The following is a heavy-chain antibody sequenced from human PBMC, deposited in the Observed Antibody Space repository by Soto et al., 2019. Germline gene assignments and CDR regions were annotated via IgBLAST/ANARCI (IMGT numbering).Heavy chain of an antibody. V-gene: IGHV5-51*01. D-gene: IGHD3-22*01. CDR3: ARQRVDSSGYYLFDY. CDR2: IYPGDSDT. Sequence: GESLKISCRGSGYSFAGYWVGWVRQMPGKGLEWMGIIYPGDSDTRYSPSFQGQVTISADKSISTAYLQWSSLKASDTAMYYCARQRVDSSGYYLFDYWGQGTLVTVSS. CDR1: GYSFAGYW. J-gene: IGHJ4*02.